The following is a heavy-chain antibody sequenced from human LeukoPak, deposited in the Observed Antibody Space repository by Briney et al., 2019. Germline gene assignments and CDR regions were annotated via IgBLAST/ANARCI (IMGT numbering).Heavy chain of an antibody. CDR2: ISSSSSYI. Sequence: GGSLRLSCAASGFTFSSYSMNWVRQAPGKGLEWVSSISSSSSYIYYADSVKGRFTISRDNSKNTLYLQMNSLRAEDTAVYYCAKGTFGELLYFDYWGQGTLVTVSS. J-gene: IGHJ4*02. CDR3: AKGTFGELLYFDY. CDR1: GFTFSSYS. D-gene: IGHD3-10*01. V-gene: IGHV3-21*01.